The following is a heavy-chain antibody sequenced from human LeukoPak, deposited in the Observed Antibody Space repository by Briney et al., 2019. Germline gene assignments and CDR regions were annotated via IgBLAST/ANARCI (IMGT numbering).Heavy chain of an antibody. Sequence: SETLSLTCTVSGGSISSYYWSWIRQPPGKGLEWIGYIYYSGSTNYSPSLKSRVTISVDTSKNQFSLKLSSVTAADTAVYYCARARDDYGDSWGFDYWGQGTLVTVSS. CDR2: IYYSGST. D-gene: IGHD4-17*01. CDR3: ARARDDYGDSWGFDY. CDR1: GGSISSYY. V-gene: IGHV4-59*01. J-gene: IGHJ4*02.